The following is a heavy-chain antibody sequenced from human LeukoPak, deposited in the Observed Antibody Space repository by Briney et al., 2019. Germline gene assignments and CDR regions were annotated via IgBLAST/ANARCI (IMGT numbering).Heavy chain of an antibody. J-gene: IGHJ4*02. V-gene: IGHV3-33*01. Sequence: GGSLRLSCAASGFTFSTFGMHWVRQAPGKGLEWLAIIWFDGSNKYYADSVKDRFTISRDNSKNTLYLQMNSLRAEDTAVYYCARVRSNTSYFYFDYWGQGTLVTVSS. D-gene: IGHD2-2*01. CDR3: ARVRSNTSYFYFDY. CDR2: IWFDGSNK. CDR1: GFTFSTFG.